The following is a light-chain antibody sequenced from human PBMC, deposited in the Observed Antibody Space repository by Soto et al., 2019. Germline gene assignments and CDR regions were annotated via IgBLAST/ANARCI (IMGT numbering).Light chain of an antibody. V-gene: IGKV3-11*01. CDR3: QQRSIWPLT. Sequence: EIVLTQSPFTLSLSPGERATLSCMASQTFRNLLAWYQQKPGQAPRLLIYDASNRATGIPARFSGSGSGTDFTLTISSLEAEDFAVYYCQQRSIWPLTFGQGTRLEIK. J-gene: IGKJ5*01. CDR2: DAS. CDR1: QTFRNL.